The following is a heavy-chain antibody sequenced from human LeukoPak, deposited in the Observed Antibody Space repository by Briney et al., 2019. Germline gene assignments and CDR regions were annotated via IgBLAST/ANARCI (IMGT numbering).Heavy chain of an antibody. D-gene: IGHD3-3*01. CDR2: IGSRADDT. CDR3: AKGGSYYDFWSGYPYFDY. Sequence: GGSLRLSCAASGFTFSDYVMTWVRQAPGKGLEWVAAIGSRADDTHFADSVKGRFTISRDNSKNTLYLQMNSLRAEDTAVYYCAKGGSYYDFWSGYPYFDYWGQGTLVTVSS. J-gene: IGHJ4*02. V-gene: IGHV3-23*01. CDR1: GFTFSDYV.